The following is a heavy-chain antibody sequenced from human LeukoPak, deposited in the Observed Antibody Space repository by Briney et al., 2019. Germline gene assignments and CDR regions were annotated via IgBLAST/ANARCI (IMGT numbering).Heavy chain of an antibody. J-gene: IGHJ4*02. Sequence: SSETLSLTCTVSGGSISSRTYYWGWIRQPPGKGLEWIGSSYYSGSTYYNPSLKSRVTISVDTSKNQFSLKLRSVTAADTAVYYCARLADCSSTRCHDYWGQGTPVTVSS. D-gene: IGHD2-2*01. CDR1: GGSISSRTYY. V-gene: IGHV4-39*01. CDR3: ARLADCSSTRCHDY. CDR2: SYYSGST.